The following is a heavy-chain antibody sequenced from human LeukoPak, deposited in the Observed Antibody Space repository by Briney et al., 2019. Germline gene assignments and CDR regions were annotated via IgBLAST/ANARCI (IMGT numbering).Heavy chain of an antibody. CDR1: GGTFSRYA. Sequence: SVKVSCKASGGTFSRYAISWVRQAPGQGLEWMGGIIPIFGTSNYAQKFQDRVTITADESTSTAYMELSSLRSEDTAVYYCARDLGGAAVPRDIWGQGTMVTVSS. D-gene: IGHD6-25*01. J-gene: IGHJ3*02. CDR2: IIPIFGTS. CDR3: ARDLGGAAVPRDI. V-gene: IGHV1-69*13.